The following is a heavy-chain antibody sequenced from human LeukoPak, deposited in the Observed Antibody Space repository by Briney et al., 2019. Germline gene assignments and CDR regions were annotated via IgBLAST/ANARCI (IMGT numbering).Heavy chain of an antibody. D-gene: IGHD3-9*01. CDR3: ARGRRILTGYYISGSDAFDF. CDR2: IIPIFGTA. J-gene: IGHJ3*01. CDR1: GGTFSSYA. V-gene: IGHV1-69*05. Sequence: EASVKVSCKASGGTFSSYAISWVRQAPGQGLEWMGGIIPIFGTANYAQKFQGRVTITTDESTSTAYMELSSLRSEDTAVYYCARGRRILTGYYISGSDAFDFWGQGTMVTVSS.